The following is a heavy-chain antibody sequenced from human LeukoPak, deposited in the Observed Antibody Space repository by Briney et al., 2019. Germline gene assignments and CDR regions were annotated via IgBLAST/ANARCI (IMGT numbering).Heavy chain of an antibody. J-gene: IGHJ4*02. Sequence: GGSLRLSCAASGFTVSNNYMSWVRQAPGKGLEWVSVIYSGDNTYYVESVKGRFTISRNNSKNTLFLQMNRLRAEDTAVYYCAGRRVLDASFDYWGQGTLVTVSS. CDR1: GFTVSNNY. CDR2: IYSGDNT. CDR3: AGRRVLDASFDY. D-gene: IGHD3-16*01. V-gene: IGHV3-66*02.